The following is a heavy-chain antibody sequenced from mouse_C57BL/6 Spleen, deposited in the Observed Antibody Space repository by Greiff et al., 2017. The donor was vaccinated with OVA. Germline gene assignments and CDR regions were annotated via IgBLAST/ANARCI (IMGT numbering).Heavy chain of an antibody. J-gene: IGHJ3*01. D-gene: IGHD3-2*02. V-gene: IGHV1-18*01. CDR1: GYTFTDYN. CDR3: AHSSGYGGTFAY. Sequence: EVKLVESGPELVKPGASVKIPCKASGYTFTDYNMDWVKQSHGKSLEWIGDINPNNGGTIYNQKFKGKATLTVDKSSSTAYMELRSLTSEDTAVYYCAHSSGYGGTFAYWGQGTLVTVSA. CDR2: INPNNGGT.